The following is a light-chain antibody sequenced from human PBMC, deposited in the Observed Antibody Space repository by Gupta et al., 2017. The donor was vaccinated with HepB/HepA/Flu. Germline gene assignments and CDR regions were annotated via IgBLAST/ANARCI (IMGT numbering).Light chain of an antibody. Sequence: LSPGDTATLSCRANETISNNLAWYQKKPGQPPRLLIYDASVTATGVPARISGSGSGTDFSLIISSLEAGDFAVYYCQQRSLWPPTFGRGTRVEIK. CDR3: QQRSLWPPT. CDR2: DAS. J-gene: IGKJ4*01. V-gene: IGKV3-11*01. CDR1: ETISNN.